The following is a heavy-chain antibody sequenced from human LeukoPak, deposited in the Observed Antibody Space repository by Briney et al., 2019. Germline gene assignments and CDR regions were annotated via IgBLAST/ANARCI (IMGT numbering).Heavy chain of an antibody. CDR2: MNPNSGNT. J-gene: IGHJ6*03. D-gene: IGHD3-3*01. CDR1: GYTFTSYD. Sequence: ASVKVSCKASGYTFTSYDINWVRQATGQGLEWMEWMNPNSGNTGYAQKFQGRVTMTRNTSISTAYMELSSLRSEDTAVYYCARWRGFWSGYRSLYYYYMDVWGKGTTVTVSS. V-gene: IGHV1-8*01. CDR3: ARWRGFWSGYRSLYYYYMDV.